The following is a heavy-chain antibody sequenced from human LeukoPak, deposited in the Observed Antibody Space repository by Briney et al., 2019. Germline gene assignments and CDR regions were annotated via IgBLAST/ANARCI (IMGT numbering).Heavy chain of an antibody. CDR3: AREKPDYYDSSFLDY. CDR1: GDSVSSNSAA. CDR2: TYYRSKWYN. Sequence: SQTLSLTCAISGDSVSSNSAAWDWIRQSPSRGLEWLGRTYYRSKWYNDYAVSVKSRITINPDTSKNQFSLQLNSVTPEDTAVYYCAREKPDYYDSSFLDYWGQGTLVTVSS. V-gene: IGHV6-1*01. D-gene: IGHD3-22*01. J-gene: IGHJ4*02.